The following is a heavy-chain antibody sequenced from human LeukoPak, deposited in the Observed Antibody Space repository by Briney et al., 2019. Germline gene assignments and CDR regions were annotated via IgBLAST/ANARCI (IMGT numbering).Heavy chain of an antibody. CDR3: ARVLGTPYYDILTGYYYYYGMDV. Sequence: RGFLRLSRSSSGFTFSSYAIHLVRQAPGKGLEWVAVISYDGSNKYYADSVKGRFTISRDNSKNTLYLQMNSLSAEDTAVYYCARVLGTPYYDILTGYYYYYGMDVWGQGTTVTVSS. CDR1: GFTFSSYA. CDR2: ISYDGSNK. V-gene: IGHV3-30*04. J-gene: IGHJ6*02. D-gene: IGHD3-9*01.